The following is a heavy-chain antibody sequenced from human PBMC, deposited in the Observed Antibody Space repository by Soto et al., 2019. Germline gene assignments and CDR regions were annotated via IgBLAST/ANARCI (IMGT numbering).Heavy chain of an antibody. D-gene: IGHD3-22*01. CDR1: GFTFSSYG. J-gene: IGHJ6*02. CDR2: ISYDGSNK. V-gene: IGHV3-30*18. CDR3: AKERYYYDSSGYHRYYYYGMDV. Sequence: QVQLVESGGGVVQPGRSLRLSCAASGFTFSSYGMHWVRQAPGKGLEWVAVISYDGSNKYYADSVKGRFTISRDNSKNTLYLQMNSLRVEDTAVYYCAKERYYYDSSGYHRYYYYGMDVWGQGTTVTVSS.